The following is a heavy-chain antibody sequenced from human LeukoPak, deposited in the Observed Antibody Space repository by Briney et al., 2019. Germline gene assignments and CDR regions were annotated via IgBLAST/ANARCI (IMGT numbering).Heavy chain of an antibody. V-gene: IGHV3-23*01. D-gene: IGHD2-2*01. CDR3: VRHGDTDSCLAN. CDR2: ITESGINA. Sequence: GGSLRLSCAASGFTFSSFAMSWVRQAPGKGLEWVSGITESGINAYYAESVKGRFTISRDNAKSSLYLQMNDLRAEDTAVYYCVRHGDTDSCLANWGQGTLVTVSP. J-gene: IGHJ4*02. CDR1: GFTFSSFA.